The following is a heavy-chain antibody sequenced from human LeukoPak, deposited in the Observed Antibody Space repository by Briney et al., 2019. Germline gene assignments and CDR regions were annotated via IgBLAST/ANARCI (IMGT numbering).Heavy chain of an antibody. Sequence: GGSLKLSCAASGFTFSSYSMNWVRQAPGKGLEWVSSISSSSSYIYYADSVKGRFTISRDNAKNSLYLQMNSLRAEDTAVYYCARDLDSSGYYYAYWGQGSLVTVSS. CDR3: ARDLDSSGYYYAY. CDR2: ISSSSSYI. V-gene: IGHV3-21*01. J-gene: IGHJ4*02. D-gene: IGHD3-22*01. CDR1: GFTFSSYS.